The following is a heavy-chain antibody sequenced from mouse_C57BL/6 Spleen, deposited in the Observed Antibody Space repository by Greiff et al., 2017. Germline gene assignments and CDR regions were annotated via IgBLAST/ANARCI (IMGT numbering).Heavy chain of an antibody. CDR2: IWGVGST. Sequence: VKLVESGPGLVAPSQSLSITCTVSGFSLTSYGVDWVRQSPGKGLEWLGVIWGVGSTNYNSALKSRLSISKDNSKSQVFLKMNSLQTDDTAMYYCASRGPLGGFAYWGQGTLVTVSA. V-gene: IGHV2-6*01. J-gene: IGHJ3*01. D-gene: IGHD3-1*01. CDR1: GFSLTSYG. CDR3: ASRGPLGGFAY.